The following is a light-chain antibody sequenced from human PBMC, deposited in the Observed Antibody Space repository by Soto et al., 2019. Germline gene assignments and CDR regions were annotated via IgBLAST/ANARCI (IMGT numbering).Light chain of an antibody. V-gene: IGKV3-20*01. CDR2: GAS. CDR3: YQYGSSPIP. Sequence: ELVLTQSPGTLSLSPGERATLSCRASQSVSSSYLAWYQQKPGQAPRLLIYGASSRATGIAARFSGSESVTDFTLTISRLEAEDFAVYYCYQYGSSPIPFGQGTKVAIK. CDR1: QSVSSSY. J-gene: IGKJ1*01.